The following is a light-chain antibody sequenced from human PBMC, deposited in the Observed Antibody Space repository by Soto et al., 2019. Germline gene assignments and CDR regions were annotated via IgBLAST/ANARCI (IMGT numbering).Light chain of an antibody. CDR1: SGSVSTRNY. CDR3: ALYVGSGIHWV. Sequence: QAVVTQEPSFSVSPGGTVTHTCGLTSGSVSTRNYPSWYQQIPGQAPRTLIYNTNTRSSGVPDRFSGSILGNKAALTITGAQAADESDYYCALYVGSGIHWVFGGGTKLTVL. V-gene: IGLV8-61*01. J-gene: IGLJ3*02. CDR2: NTN.